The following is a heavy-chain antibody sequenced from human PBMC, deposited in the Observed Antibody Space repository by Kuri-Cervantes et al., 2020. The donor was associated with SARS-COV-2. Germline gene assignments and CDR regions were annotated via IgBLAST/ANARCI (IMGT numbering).Heavy chain of an antibody. V-gene: IGHV1-8*03. CDR3: ARESRLGSGSYYSVDY. D-gene: IGHD1-26*01. Sequence: ASVKVSCKASGYTFTSYDINWVRQATGQGLERMGWMNPNSGNTGYAQRFQGRVTITADESTSTAYMELSSLRSEDTAVYYCARESRLGSGSYYSVDYWGQGTLVTVSS. CDR2: MNPNSGNT. CDR1: GYTFTSYD. J-gene: IGHJ4*02.